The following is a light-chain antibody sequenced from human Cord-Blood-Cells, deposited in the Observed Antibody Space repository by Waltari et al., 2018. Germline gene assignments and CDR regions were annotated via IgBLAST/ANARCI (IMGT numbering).Light chain of an antibody. CDR2: EVS. V-gene: IGLV2-8*01. J-gene: IGLJ3*02. Sequence: QSALTHPPSASGSPGQSVTISCTGTSSDVGGYTYVSWYQQHPGKAPKLMIYEVSKRPSGVPDRFSGSKSGNTASLTVSGLQAEDEADYYCSSYAGSNNFWVFGGGTKLTVL. CDR3: SSYAGSNNFWV. CDR1: SSDVGGYTY.